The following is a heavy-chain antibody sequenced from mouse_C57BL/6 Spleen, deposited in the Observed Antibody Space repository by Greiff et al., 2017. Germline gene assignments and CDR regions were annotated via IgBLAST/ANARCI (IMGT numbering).Heavy chain of an antibody. CDR1: GYSFTSYY. J-gene: IGHJ3*01. CDR2: IYPGSGNT. CDR3: AREGNWEAFAY. V-gene: IGHV1-66*01. D-gene: IGHD4-1*01. Sequence: VQLQQSGPELVKPGASVKISCKASGYSFTSYYIHWVKQRPGQGLEWIGWIYPGSGNTKYNEKFKGKATLTADTSSSTAYMQLSSLTSEDSAVYYCAREGNWEAFAYWGQGTLVTVSA.